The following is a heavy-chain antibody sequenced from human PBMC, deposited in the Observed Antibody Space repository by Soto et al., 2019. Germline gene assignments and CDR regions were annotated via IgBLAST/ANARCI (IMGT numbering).Heavy chain of an antibody. CDR3: ARDGDWSSGFYYYSMDV. D-gene: IGHD6-19*01. CDR2: ISYDGSNK. J-gene: IGHJ6*02. CDR1: GFTFSSYA. V-gene: IGHV3-30*03. Sequence: GGSLRLSCAASGFTFSSYAMHWVRQAPGKGLEWVTLISYDGSNKYYADSVKGRFTISRDNSKNTVYLQMNTLRPDDTAVYYCARDGDWSSGFYYYSMDVWGQGTTVTVSS.